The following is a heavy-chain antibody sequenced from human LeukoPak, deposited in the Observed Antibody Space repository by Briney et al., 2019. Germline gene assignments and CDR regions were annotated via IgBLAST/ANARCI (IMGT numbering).Heavy chain of an antibody. Sequence: PSETLSLTCNVSGGSIRGYYWSWIRQPPGKGLEWIGYIYYSGNTNYNPSLKSRVTISVDTSKNQFSLKLSSVTAADTAVYYCASSVEGYYYYYMDVWGRGATVTISS. CDR3: ASSVEGYYYYYMDV. D-gene: IGHD3-3*01. CDR2: IYYSGNT. J-gene: IGHJ6*03. CDR1: GGSIRGYY. V-gene: IGHV4-59*01.